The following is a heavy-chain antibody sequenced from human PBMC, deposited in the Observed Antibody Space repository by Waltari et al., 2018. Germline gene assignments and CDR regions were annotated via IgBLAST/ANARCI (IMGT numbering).Heavy chain of an antibody. CDR3: ATSGTYYFHWFDP. J-gene: IGHJ5*02. Sequence: QVQLVQSGAAVKKPGAPVKVSCKVSGNTLTGLSMHWVRQAPGKGLEWMGGFDPEDGETIYAQKFQGRVTMTEDTSTDTAYMELSSLRSDDTAVYYCATSGTYYFHWFDPWGQGTLVTVSS. CDR1: GNTLTGLS. CDR2: FDPEDGET. D-gene: IGHD1-26*01. V-gene: IGHV1-24*01.